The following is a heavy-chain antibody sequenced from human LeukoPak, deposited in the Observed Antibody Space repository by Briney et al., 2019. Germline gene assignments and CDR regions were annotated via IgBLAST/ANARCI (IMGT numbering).Heavy chain of an antibody. CDR2: IYYSGST. Sequence: PSETLSLTCTVSGGSISSSSYYWGWIRQPPGKGLEWIGSIYYSGSTYYNPSLKSRVTISVDTSKNQFSLKLSSVTAADTAVYYCARHYGYRPKKTGGTFDIWGQGTMVTVSS. J-gene: IGHJ3*02. CDR1: GGSISSSSYY. V-gene: IGHV4-39*01. D-gene: IGHD1-1*01. CDR3: ARHYGYRPKKTGGTFDI.